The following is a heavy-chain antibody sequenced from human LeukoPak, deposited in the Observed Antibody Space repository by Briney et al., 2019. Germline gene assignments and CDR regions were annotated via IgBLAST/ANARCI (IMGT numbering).Heavy chain of an antibody. J-gene: IGHJ4*02. V-gene: IGHV3-9*01. D-gene: IGHD6-25*01. CDR3: ATLAALEGY. Sequence: PGRSLRLSCAASGFTFDDYAMHWVRQAPGKGPEWVSGINWTNDSFAYADSVKGRFTISRDNAKNSLSLQMNSLRAEDTAVYYCATLAALEGYWGQGTLVIVSS. CDR1: GFTFDDYA. CDR2: INWTNDSF.